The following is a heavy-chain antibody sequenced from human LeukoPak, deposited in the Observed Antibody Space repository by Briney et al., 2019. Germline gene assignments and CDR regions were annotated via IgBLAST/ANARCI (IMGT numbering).Heavy chain of an antibody. V-gene: IGHV4-4*07. Sequence: SETLSLTCTVSGGSISIYFWSWIRQPAGKGLEWIGRIYASGSTNYNPSLKRRVTMSVDTSKNQFSLKLTSVTAADTAVYYCAREYSSSSGKNAFDIWGQGTMVTVSS. CDR1: GGSISIYF. CDR2: IYASGST. CDR3: AREYSSSSGKNAFDI. D-gene: IGHD6-6*01. J-gene: IGHJ3*02.